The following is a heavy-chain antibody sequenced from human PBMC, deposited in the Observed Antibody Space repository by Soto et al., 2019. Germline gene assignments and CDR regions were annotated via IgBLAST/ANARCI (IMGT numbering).Heavy chain of an antibody. CDR2: ISGSGGST. CDR1: GFTFSSYA. D-gene: IGHD2-2*01. Sequence: PGGSLRLSCAASGFTFSSYAMSWVRQAPGKGLEWVSAISGSGGSTYYADSVKGRFTISRDNSKNTLYLQMNSLRAEDTAVYYCAKVYETDRYCSSNSCYADYWGKGTLVTVSS. CDR3: AKVYETDRYCSSNSCYADY. V-gene: IGHV3-23*01. J-gene: IGHJ4*02.